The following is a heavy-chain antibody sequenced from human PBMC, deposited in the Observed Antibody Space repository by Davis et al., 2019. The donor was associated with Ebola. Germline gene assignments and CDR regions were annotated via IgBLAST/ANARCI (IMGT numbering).Heavy chain of an antibody. Sequence: GGSLRLSCAASGFTFDDYAMHWVRQAPGKGLEWVSGISWNSGSIGYADSVKGRFTISRDNSKNTLYLQMNSLRAEDTAVYYCARDFGYYDSSGYYYWYYGMDVWGQGTTVTVSS. D-gene: IGHD3-22*01. CDR2: ISWNSGSI. CDR1: GFTFDDYA. J-gene: IGHJ6*02. V-gene: IGHV3-9*01. CDR3: ARDFGYYDSSGYYYWYYGMDV.